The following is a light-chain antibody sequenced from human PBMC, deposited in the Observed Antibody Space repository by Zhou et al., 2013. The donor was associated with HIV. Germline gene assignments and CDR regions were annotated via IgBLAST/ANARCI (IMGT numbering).Light chain of an antibody. CDR3: QQSYSTLWT. CDR1: QSISSY. J-gene: IGKJ1*01. Sequence: IRMTQSPSSLSASVGDRVTITCRASQSISSYLNWYQQKPGKAPKLLIYAASSLQSGVPSRFSGSRSGTDFTLTISSLQPEDFATYYCQQSYSTLWTFGQGTKVEIK. V-gene: IGKV1-39*01. CDR2: AAS.